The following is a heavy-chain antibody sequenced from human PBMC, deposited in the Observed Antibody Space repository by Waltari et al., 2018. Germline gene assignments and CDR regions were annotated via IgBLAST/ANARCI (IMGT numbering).Heavy chain of an antibody. CDR2: ISAYNGNT. Sequence: QVQLVQSGAEVQKPGASVKVSCKASGYTCTSYGSSWVRQAPGQGLEWMGWISAYNGNTNYAQKLQGRVTMTTDTSTSTAYMELRSLRSDDTAVYYCARASTRNYDSSGYDYWGQGTLVTVSS. CDR3: ARASTRNYDSSGYDY. CDR1: GYTCTSYG. D-gene: IGHD3-22*01. J-gene: IGHJ4*02. V-gene: IGHV1-18*01.